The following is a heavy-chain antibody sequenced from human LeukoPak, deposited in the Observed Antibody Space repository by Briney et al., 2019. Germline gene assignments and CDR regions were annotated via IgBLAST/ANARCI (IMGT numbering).Heavy chain of an antibody. CDR1: GFTFTTCA. Sequence: GTSLRLSCAASGFTFTTCAMHWVRQAPGRGLEWVALISHDGRDKLYADSVKGRFTISRDNSKNTLYLQMNSLRAEDTAVYYCARDQYYDSSGPSDYWGQGTLVTVSS. D-gene: IGHD3-22*01. J-gene: IGHJ4*02. CDR3: ARDQYYDSSGPSDY. V-gene: IGHV3-30*04. CDR2: ISHDGRDK.